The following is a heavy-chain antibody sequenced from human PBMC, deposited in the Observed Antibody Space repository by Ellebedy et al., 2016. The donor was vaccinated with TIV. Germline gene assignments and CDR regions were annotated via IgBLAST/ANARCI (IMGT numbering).Heavy chain of an antibody. CDR3: VSGDLAY. CDR1: GFTFSAYV. CDR2: LSSDGDNR. Sequence: GESLKISCVASGFTFSAYVMHWVRQAPNKGLEWVAVLSSDGDNRHYADPVKGRFTISRDNSRNTLTLQMSSLRPEDTAMYYCVSGDLAYWGQGTLVTVSS. V-gene: IGHV3-30-3*01. J-gene: IGHJ4*02.